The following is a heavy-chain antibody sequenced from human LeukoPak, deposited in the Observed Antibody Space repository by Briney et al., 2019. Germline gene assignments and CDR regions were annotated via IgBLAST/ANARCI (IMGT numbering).Heavy chain of an antibody. Sequence: ASVKVSCKVSGYTLTELSKHWVRQAPGKGLEWMGGFDPEDGEIIYAQKFQGRATMTGDTSTDTAYMELSSLRSEDTAVYYCATVISSLVYDFWSGYYFDYWGQGTLVTVSS. CDR1: GYTLTELS. V-gene: IGHV1-24*01. J-gene: IGHJ4*02. CDR3: ATVISSLVYDFWSGYYFDY. D-gene: IGHD3-3*01. CDR2: FDPEDGEI.